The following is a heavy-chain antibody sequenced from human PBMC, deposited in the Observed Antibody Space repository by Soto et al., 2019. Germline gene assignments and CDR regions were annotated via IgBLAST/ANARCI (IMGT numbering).Heavy chain of an antibody. Sequence: GESLKISCKTSGYTCTNYWSGCARQMPGKGLEWMGSIYPGDSDTRYSPSFQGQVTISADKSIRTAYLQWSSLKASDTAIYYCARSYSYDTRGPPGDYWGQGALVTVSS. V-gene: IGHV5-51*01. D-gene: IGHD3-22*01. CDR1: GYTCTNYW. CDR3: ARSYSYDTRGPPGDY. CDR2: IYPGDSDT. J-gene: IGHJ4*02.